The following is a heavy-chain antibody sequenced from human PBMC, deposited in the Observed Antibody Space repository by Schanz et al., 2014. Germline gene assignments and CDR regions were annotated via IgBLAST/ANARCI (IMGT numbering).Heavy chain of an antibody. D-gene: IGHD6-13*01. CDR1: GYTFTGHH. CDR3: ARDGHSSIWDSYYFYGLDV. J-gene: IGHJ6*02. CDR2: ITKSGDR. V-gene: IGHV1-2*02. Sequence: QLRLVQSGAEVKKPGASVKVSCKASGYTFTGHHMHWVRQAPGQGLEWMGWITKSGDRNYAQKFQGRVTMTRDTSISTVYMELSRLTSDDTALYYCARDGHSSIWDSYYFYGLDVWGQGTTVTVSS.